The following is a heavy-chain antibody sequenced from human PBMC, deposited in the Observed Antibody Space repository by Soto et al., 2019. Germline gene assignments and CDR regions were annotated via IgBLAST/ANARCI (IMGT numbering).Heavy chain of an antibody. CDR2: IYYSGST. D-gene: IGHD3-22*01. V-gene: IGHV4-31*03. Sequence: QVQLQESGPGLVKPSQTLSLTCTVSGGSISSGGYYWSSIRQHPAKGLVWIGYIYYSGSTYYNPSLKSRVTISVDTAKNSCSLERSSVTAADTAVYYWASDRLYYYDSSGYAYFDYWGQGALVAVSS. CDR3: ASDRLYYYDSSGYAYFDY. J-gene: IGHJ4*02. CDR1: GGSISSGGYY.